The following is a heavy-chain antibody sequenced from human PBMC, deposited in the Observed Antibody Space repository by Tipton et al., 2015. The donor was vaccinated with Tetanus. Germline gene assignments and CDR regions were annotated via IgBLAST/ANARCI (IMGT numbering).Heavy chain of an antibody. V-gene: IGHV4-61*01. CDR2: IYHSGST. Sequence: LRLSCTVSGGSVSGSSHYWSWIRQPPGKQLEWVGYIYHSGSTNYNPSLKSRVSISFGTSKNQFSLNLESVTAADTAFYYCARANNDFPKKGPFDSWGQGTLVIVS. D-gene: IGHD1-1*01. CDR1: GGSVSGSSHY. J-gene: IGHJ4*02. CDR3: ARANNDFPKKGPFDS.